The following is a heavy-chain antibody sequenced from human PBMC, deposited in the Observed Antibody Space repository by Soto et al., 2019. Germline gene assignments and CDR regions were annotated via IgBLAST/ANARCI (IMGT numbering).Heavy chain of an antibody. CDR2: INPNSGGT. CDR1: GYTFTANY. J-gene: IGHJ4*02. CDR3: AREGIGWKYFDY. D-gene: IGHD6-19*01. V-gene: IGHV1-2*02. Sequence: QVQLVQSGAEVKKPGASVKVSCKGSGYTFTANYIQWVRQAPGQGLEWMGWINPNSGGTTYAQMFQGRVTLTRDTSITTAYMELSRLTSDDTAVYFCAREGIGWKYFDYWGQGSLVTVPS.